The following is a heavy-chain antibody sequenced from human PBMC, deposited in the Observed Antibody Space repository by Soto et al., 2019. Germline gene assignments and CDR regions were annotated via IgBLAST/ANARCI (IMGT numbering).Heavy chain of an antibody. J-gene: IGHJ6*02. Sequence: SVKVSCKASGGTFSSYAISWVRQAPGQGLEWMGGIIPIFGTANYAQKFQGRVTITADESTSTAYMELSSLRSEDTAVYYCARDGGYSYGYGYYYYGMDVWGQGTTVTVSS. CDR3: ARDGGYSYGYGYYYYGMDV. CDR1: GGTFSSYA. CDR2: IIPIFGTA. V-gene: IGHV1-69*13. D-gene: IGHD5-18*01.